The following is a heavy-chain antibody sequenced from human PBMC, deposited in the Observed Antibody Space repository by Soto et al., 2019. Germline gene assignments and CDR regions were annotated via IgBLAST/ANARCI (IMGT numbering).Heavy chain of an antibody. CDR2: INPNSGDT. Sequence: QVQLVQSGAEVKKLGASVKVSCKASGYTFTAYYIHWVRQAPGQGLEWVGWINPNSGDTNYAQRFQGWVAMTGDPSVSTAYMDLTRLRSDDTAVYSCARGGYTHGYGLDYWGQGTLVTVSS. D-gene: IGHD5-18*01. CDR3: ARGGYTHGYGLDY. J-gene: IGHJ4*02. CDR1: GYTFTAYY. V-gene: IGHV1-2*04.